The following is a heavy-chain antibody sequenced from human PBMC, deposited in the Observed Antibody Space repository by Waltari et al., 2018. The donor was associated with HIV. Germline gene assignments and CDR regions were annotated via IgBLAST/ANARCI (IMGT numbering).Heavy chain of an antibody. CDR1: GFSFSSYA. CDR3: AKATNVIQPSYYYYGMDG. Sequence: QVQLVESGGGAVQPGGSLTLSCAASGFSFSSYAMQWVRQSPGKGLEGWACRRYDGGDEGYSESVKGRFSISRYNFKSTLYLQMNSLRVEDTAVYYCAKATNVIQPSYYYYGMDGWGQGTTVSVPS. CDR2: RRYDGGDE. V-gene: IGHV3-30*02. J-gene: IGHJ6*02.